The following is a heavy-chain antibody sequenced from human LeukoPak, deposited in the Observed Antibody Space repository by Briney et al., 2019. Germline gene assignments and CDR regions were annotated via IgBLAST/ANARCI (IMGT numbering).Heavy chain of an antibody. D-gene: IGHD4-23*01. Sequence: SGGSLRLSCAASGFTFSSYSMNWVRQAPGKGLEWVSYIGSSGGTVYYADSVKGRFTISRDNAKNSLYMQMESLRDEDTAIYYCARDTLEYSNSPDALDIWGQGTMVTVSS. CDR2: IGSSGGTV. V-gene: IGHV3-48*02. J-gene: IGHJ3*02. CDR1: GFTFSSYS. CDR3: ARDTLEYSNSPDALDI.